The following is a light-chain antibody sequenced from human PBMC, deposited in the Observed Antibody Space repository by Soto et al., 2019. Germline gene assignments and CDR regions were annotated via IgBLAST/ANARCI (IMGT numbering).Light chain of an antibody. CDR1: QSVSSSY. Sequence: EIVLTQSPGTLSLSPGERATLSCRASQSVSSSYLAWYQQTPGQAPRLLIYGASSRATGIPDRYGGSESGKDFTLTISMLEPEDFTLYYCQQYGTSPPYTFGQGTHLEIK. J-gene: IGKJ2*01. CDR3: QQYGTSPPYT. CDR2: GAS. V-gene: IGKV3-20*01.